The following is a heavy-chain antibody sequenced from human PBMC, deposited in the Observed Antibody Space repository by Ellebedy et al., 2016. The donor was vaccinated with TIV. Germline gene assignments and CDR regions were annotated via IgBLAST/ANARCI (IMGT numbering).Heavy chain of an antibody. CDR1: GGSISSGGYS. CDR3: ARGIAVAGADGMDV. J-gene: IGHJ6*02. Sequence: MPSETLSLTCAVSGGSISSGGYSWSWIRQPPGKGLEWIGYIYHSGSTYYNPSLKSRVTISVDRSKNQFSLKLSSVTAADTAVYYCARGIAVAGADGMDVWGQGTTVTVSS. D-gene: IGHD6-19*01. CDR2: IYHSGST. V-gene: IGHV4-30-2*01.